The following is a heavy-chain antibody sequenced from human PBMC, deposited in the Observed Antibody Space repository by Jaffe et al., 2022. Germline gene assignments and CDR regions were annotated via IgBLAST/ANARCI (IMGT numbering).Heavy chain of an antibody. CDR3: ARGGYCSGGSCYYYYMDV. D-gene: IGHD2-15*01. V-gene: IGHV3-74*01. CDR2: INSDGSST. J-gene: IGHJ6*03. CDR1: GFTFSSYW. Sequence: EVQLVESGGGLVQPGGSLRLSCAASGFTFSSYWMHWVRQAPGKGLVWVSRINSDGSSTSYADSVKGRFTISRDNAKNTLYLQMNSLRAEDTAVYYCARGGYCSGGSCYYYYMDVWGKGTTVTVSS.